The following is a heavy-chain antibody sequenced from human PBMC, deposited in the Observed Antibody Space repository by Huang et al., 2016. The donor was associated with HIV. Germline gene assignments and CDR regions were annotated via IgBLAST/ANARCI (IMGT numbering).Heavy chain of an antibody. J-gene: IGHJ4*02. CDR1: GFNFNNYD. D-gene: IGHD3-22*01. V-gene: IGHV1-8*03. CDR2: MNPKRGKT. CDR3: ARARGFLYDSTGYYSRYYFDS. Sequence: QVQLVQSGAEVKKPGASVKVSCKASGFNFNNYDFNWVRQASGQGLEWMGWMNPKRGKTGYAQKFQGRVTITRNTSITTAYMELRSRRAEDTAVYYCARARGFLYDSTGYYSRYYFDSWGQGTLVTISS.